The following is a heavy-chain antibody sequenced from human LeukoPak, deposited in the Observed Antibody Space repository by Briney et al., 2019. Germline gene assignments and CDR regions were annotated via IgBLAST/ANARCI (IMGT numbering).Heavy chain of an antibody. CDR2: MNPKSGNT. D-gene: IGHD2-15*01. V-gene: IGHV1-8*01. CDR3: ARDQDIAVVISAQLQREMGGFDP. CDR1: GYTFTNYD. J-gene: IGHJ5*02. Sequence: ASVKVSCKASGYTFTNYDINWVRQATGQGVEWMGWMNPKSGNTGYAQKFQGRVTMTRNTYISTAYMEVSSLRSADTAVYHCARDQDIAVVISAQLQREMGGFDPWGQGTLVTVSS.